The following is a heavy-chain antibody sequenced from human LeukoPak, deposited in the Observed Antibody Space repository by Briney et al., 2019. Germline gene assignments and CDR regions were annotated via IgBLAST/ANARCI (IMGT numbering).Heavy chain of an antibody. D-gene: IGHD2-15*01. CDR3: ARGYCSGGSCYSYYYYNYMDV. CDR1: GGSISSYY. Sequence: SETLSLTCTVSGGSISSYYWSWIRQPAGKGLEWIGRIYTSGSTNYNPSLKSRVTISVDTSKNQFSLKLSSVTAADTAVYYCARGYCSGGSCYSYYYYNYMDVWGKGTTVTVSS. J-gene: IGHJ6*03. V-gene: IGHV4-4*07. CDR2: IYTSGST.